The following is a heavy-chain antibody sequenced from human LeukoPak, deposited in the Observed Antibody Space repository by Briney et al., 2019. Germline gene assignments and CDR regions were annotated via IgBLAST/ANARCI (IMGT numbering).Heavy chain of an antibody. CDR2: IIPIFGTA. Sequence: ASVKVSCKASGYTFTSYYMHWVRQAPGQGLEWMGGIIPIFGTANYAQKFQGRVTITADESTSTAYMELSSLRSEDTAVYYCASQSIAPAILQDYYYYYGMDVWGQGTTVTVSS. V-gene: IGHV1-69*13. CDR1: GYTFTSYY. J-gene: IGHJ6*02. D-gene: IGHD6-25*01. CDR3: ASQSIAPAILQDYYYYYGMDV.